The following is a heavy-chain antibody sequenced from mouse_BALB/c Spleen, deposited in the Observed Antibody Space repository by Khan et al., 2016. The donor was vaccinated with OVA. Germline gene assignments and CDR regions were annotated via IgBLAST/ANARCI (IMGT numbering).Heavy chain of an antibody. J-gene: IGHJ2*01. Sequence: EVKLLESGPELVKPGASVKISCKASGYSFTGYFMNWVMQSHGKSLEWIGRINPHIGETFYNQKFKGKATLTVDESSSTAHMELRRLKSEDAAVYYCARTYGSDFDNWGQGTTLTVSS. CDR1: GYSFTGYF. V-gene: IGHV1-20*01. D-gene: IGHD1-1*01. CDR2: INPHIGET. CDR3: ARTYGSDFDN.